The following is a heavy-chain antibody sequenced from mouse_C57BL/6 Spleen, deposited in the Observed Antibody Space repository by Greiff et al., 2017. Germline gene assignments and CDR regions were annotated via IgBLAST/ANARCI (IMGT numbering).Heavy chain of an antibody. CDR3: ARSYYGSSYEDYFDY. D-gene: IGHD1-1*01. J-gene: IGHJ2*01. V-gene: IGHV1-82*01. CDR1: GYAFSSSW. Sequence: QVQLKQSGPELVKPGASVKISCKASGYAFSSSWMNWVKQRPGKGLEWIGRIYPGDGDTNYNGKFKGKATLTADESSSTAYMQLSSLTSEDSAVYFCARSYYGSSYEDYFDYWGQGTTLTVSS. CDR2: IYPGDGDT.